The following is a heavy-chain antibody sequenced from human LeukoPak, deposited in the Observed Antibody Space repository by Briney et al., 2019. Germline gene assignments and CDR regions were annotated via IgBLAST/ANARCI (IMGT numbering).Heavy chain of an antibody. D-gene: IGHD3-16*02. CDR2: IGTIGDT. Sequence: GGSLRLSRAASGFTFSSSDMHWVRQPTGKGLEWVSAIGTIGDTYYPGSVKGRFTISRDNSKNTLYLQMNSLRAEDTAVYYCARSYPHFDYWGQGTLVTVSS. CDR3: ARSYPHFDY. J-gene: IGHJ4*02. V-gene: IGHV3-13*01. CDR1: GFTFSSSD.